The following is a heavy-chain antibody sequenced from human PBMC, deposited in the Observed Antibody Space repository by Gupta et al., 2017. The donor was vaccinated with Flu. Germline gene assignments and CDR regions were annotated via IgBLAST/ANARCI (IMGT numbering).Heavy chain of an antibody. CDR3: AKESGGNSEIDY. D-gene: IGHD1-1*01. V-gene: IGHV3-30*18. Sequence: YALHWVRQAPGKGLEWVAVISYDGNNQYDAHSVKGRFTISRDISNNTVFLQMNSLRTEDTAVYYCAKESGGNSEIDYWGQGTPVSVSS. CDR2: ISYDGNNQ. CDR1: YA. J-gene: IGHJ4*02.